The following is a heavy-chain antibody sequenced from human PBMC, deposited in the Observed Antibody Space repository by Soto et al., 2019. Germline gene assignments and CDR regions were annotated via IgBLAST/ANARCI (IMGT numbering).Heavy chain of an antibody. CDR1: GFTFSDYY. CDR2: ISGDTTYT. Sequence: GGSLRLSCAASGFTFSDYYMIWIRQAPGKGLEWVSYISGDTTYTNYADSVKGRFTISRDNAKNSLYLQMNSLRAEDTAVYYCARMNDGYSYAFDIWGQGTMVTVSS. D-gene: IGHD5-18*01. CDR3: ARMNDGYSYAFDI. V-gene: IGHV3-11*03. J-gene: IGHJ3*02.